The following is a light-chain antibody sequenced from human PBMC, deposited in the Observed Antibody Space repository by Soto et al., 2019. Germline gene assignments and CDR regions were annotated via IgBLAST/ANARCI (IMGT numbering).Light chain of an antibody. J-gene: IGLJ3*02. CDR1: SSDIGTYNL. Sequence: QSALTQPASVSGSPGQSITISCTGTSSDIGTYNLVSWYQHHPGNAPKLMIYEATKRPSGVSSRFSGSTSGNTASLTISGLQTEDEADYYCCSYAGGSTLVFGGGTKLTVL. CDR2: EAT. V-gene: IGLV2-23*01. CDR3: CSYAGGSTLV.